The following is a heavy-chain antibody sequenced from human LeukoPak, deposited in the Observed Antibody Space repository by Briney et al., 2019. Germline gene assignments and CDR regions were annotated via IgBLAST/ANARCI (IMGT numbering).Heavy chain of an antibody. CDR1: GFTFSGSA. D-gene: IGHD6-13*01. CDR2: IRSKANSYAT. Sequence: GGSLRLSCAASGFTFSGSAMHWVRQASGPGLEWVGRIRSKANSYATAYAASVKGGFTISRDDSKNTAYLQMNSLKTEDTAVYYCTRLIGAAAGTRGAYYYYYMDVWGKGTTVTVSS. V-gene: IGHV3-73*01. J-gene: IGHJ6*03. CDR3: TRLIGAAAGTRGAYYYYYMDV.